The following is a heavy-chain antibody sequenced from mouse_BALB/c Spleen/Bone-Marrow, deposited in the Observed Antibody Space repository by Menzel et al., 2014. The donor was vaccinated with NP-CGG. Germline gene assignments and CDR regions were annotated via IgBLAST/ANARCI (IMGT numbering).Heavy chain of an antibody. Sequence: QVQLQQSGAELARPWASVKLSCKASGYTFTDYYINWVKQRTGQGLEWIGEIYPGSGNTYYNEKFKGKATLTADKSSSTAYMQLSSLTSEDSAVYFCARDWDYYAMDYWGQGTSVTVSS. CDR3: ARDWDYYAMDY. D-gene: IGHD4-1*01. J-gene: IGHJ4*01. CDR1: GYTFTDYY. CDR2: IYPGSGNT. V-gene: IGHV1-77*01.